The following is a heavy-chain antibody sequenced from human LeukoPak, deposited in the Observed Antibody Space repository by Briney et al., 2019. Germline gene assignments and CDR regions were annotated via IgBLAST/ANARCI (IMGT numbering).Heavy chain of an antibody. CDR2: IYPGDSDT. D-gene: IGHD6-6*01. CDR3: ARVPYSISSMDY. CDR1: GYTFSNYW. Sequence: GEPLKISCKSSGYTFSNYWIGWVRQMPGKGLEWMGIIYPGDSDTRCSPSFEGQVSISADKSISTAYLQWSSLKASDTAMYYCARVPYSISSMDYWGQGTLVTVSS. J-gene: IGHJ4*02. V-gene: IGHV5-51*01.